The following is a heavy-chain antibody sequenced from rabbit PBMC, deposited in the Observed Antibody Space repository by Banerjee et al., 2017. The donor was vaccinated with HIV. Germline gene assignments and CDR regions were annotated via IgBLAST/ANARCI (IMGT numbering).Heavy chain of an antibody. V-gene: IGHV1S45*01. CDR3: ARDVAGVVGYGWLV. D-gene: IGHD6-1*01. Sequence: QEQLEESGGDLVKPEGSLTLTCTASGFSFSSSYHMCWVRQAPGKGLEWIACINTSSGNTVYASWAKGRFTISSHNAQNTLYLHLNSLTVASTPTYFCARDVAGVVGYGWLVGGPGTPGTV. J-gene: IGHJ6*01. CDR2: INTSSGNT. CDR1: GFSFSSSYH.